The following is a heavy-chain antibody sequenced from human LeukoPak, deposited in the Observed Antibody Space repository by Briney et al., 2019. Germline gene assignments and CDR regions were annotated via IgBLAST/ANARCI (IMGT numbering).Heavy chain of an antibody. V-gene: IGHV1-8*01. CDR1: GYTFTSYD. Sequence: GASVKVSCKASGYTFTSYDINWVRQATGQGLEWMGWMNPNSGNTGYAQKFQGRVTMTRNTSISTAYMELSSLRSEDTAVYYCASPGSLWDDAFDIWGQGTMVTVSS. J-gene: IGHJ3*02. D-gene: IGHD1-26*01. CDR2: MNPNSGNT. CDR3: ASPGSLWDDAFDI.